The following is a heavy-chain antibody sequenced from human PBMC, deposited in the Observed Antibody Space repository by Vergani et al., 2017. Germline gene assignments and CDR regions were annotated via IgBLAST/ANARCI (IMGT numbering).Heavy chain of an antibody. Sequence: QVQLVQSGAEVKKPGASVKVSCKASGYTFTSYGISWVRQAPGQGLEWMGWISAYNGNTNYAQKLQGRVTMTTDTATGTAYMELRSLRSDDTAVYYCARVAYRLGELDAFDIWGQGTMVTVSS. CDR1: GYTFTSYG. CDR3: ARVAYRLGELDAFDI. D-gene: IGHD3-16*01. J-gene: IGHJ3*02. CDR2: ISAYNGNT. V-gene: IGHV1-18*01.